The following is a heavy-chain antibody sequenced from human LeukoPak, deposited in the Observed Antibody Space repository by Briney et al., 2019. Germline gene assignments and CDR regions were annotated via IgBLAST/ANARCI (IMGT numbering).Heavy chain of an antibody. CDR1: GITFRSYG. CDR2: IWYDGSNK. V-gene: IGHV3-30*02. CDR3: ATDRATQYFDY. J-gene: IGHJ4*02. Sequence: GGSLRLSCAASGITFRSYGMHWVRQAPGKGLEWVAFIWYDGSNKYYADSVKGRFTISRDNSRNTLFLQMNSLRAEDTAVYYCATDRATQYFDYWGQGALVSVSS. D-gene: IGHD2-15*01.